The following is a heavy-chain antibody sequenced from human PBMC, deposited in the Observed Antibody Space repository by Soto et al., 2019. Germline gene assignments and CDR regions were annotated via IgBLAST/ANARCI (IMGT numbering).Heavy chain of an antibody. CDR1: GYSISSGYY. J-gene: IGHJ4*02. CDR3: ARDRATGCSGGSCYSRFDY. CDR2: IYHSGST. Sequence: SETLSLTCAVSGYSISSGYYWGWIRQPPGKGLEWIGSIYHSGSTYYNPSLKSRVTISVDTSKNQFSLKLSSVTAADTAVYYCARDRATGCSGGSCYSRFDYWGQGTLVTVST. D-gene: IGHD2-15*01. V-gene: IGHV4-38-2*02.